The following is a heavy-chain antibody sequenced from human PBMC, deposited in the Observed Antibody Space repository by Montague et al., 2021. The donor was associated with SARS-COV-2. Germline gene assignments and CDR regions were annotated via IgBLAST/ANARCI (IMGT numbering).Heavy chain of an antibody. CDR3: ARDLESTGYFDPYYYHSMDV. V-gene: IGHV3-30*04. Sequence: SLRLSCAASGLTFSSYALHWVRQAPGKGLEWVADISHEGSYKYYADSVKGRFTISRDNSKNTLYLDMNSLRAEDTALYYCARDLESTGYFDPYYYHSMDVWGQGTTVTVSS. J-gene: IGHJ6*02. CDR2: ISHEGSYK. D-gene: IGHD3-9*01. CDR1: GLTFSSYA.